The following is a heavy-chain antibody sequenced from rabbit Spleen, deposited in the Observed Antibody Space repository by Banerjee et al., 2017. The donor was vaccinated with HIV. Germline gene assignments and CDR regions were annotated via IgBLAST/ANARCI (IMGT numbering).Heavy chain of an antibody. CDR2: IYTGRGGT. V-gene: IGHV1S7*01. J-gene: IGHJ6*01. CDR1: GFDFGSYS. D-gene: IGHD7-1*01. Sequence: QLKETGGGLVQPGGSLTLSCKTSGFDFGSYSMSWVRQAPGKGLEWIGAIYTGRGGTDYANWVNGRFTISSDNAQNTVDLQMNSLTAADTATYFCARFYAGYGDFGFAAMWGPGTLVTV. CDR3: ARFYAGYGDFGFAAM.